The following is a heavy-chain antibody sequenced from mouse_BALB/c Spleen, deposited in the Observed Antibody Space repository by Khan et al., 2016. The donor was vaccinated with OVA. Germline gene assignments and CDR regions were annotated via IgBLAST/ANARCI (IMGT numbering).Heavy chain of an antibody. J-gene: IGHJ4*01. D-gene: IGHD1-1*01. CDR1: GDSITSGF. CDR2: ITYSGNI. V-gene: IGHV3-8*02. Sequence: EVQLLESGPSLVKPSQTLSLTCSVTGDSITSGFWNWIRKFPGNKFEYLGYITYSGNIYYNPSLKSRISINRDTSKSQYYLQLNSVTTEDTATYXCARSYGSWAMDYWGQGTSVTVSS. CDR3: ARSYGSWAMDY.